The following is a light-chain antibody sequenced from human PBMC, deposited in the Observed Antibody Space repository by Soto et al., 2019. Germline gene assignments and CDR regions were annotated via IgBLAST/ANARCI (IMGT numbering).Light chain of an antibody. CDR2: AAS. CDR1: QSISSY. Sequence: DIQMTQSPSSLSASVGDRVTITCRASQSISSYLNWYQQKPGQAPKLLIYAASSLQSGVPSRFSGSGSWTDFTLSISSLQPEDFATYYCQQSYSTLFTCGPGTKVDIK. V-gene: IGKV1-39*01. CDR3: QQSYSTLFT. J-gene: IGKJ3*01.